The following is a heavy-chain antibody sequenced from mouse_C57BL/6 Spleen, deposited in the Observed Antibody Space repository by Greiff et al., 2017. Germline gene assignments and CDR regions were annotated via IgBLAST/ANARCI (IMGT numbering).Heavy chain of an antibody. CDR2: IYPRSGNT. J-gene: IGHJ1*03. D-gene: IGHD2-4*01. CDR1: GYTFTSYG. CDR3: ARGEMLYDYDWYFDV. Sequence: VHLVESGAELARPGASVKLSCKASGYTFTSYGISWVKQRTGQGLEWIGEIYPRSGNTYYNEKFKGKATLTADKSSSTAYMELRSLTSEDSAVYFCARGEMLYDYDWYFDVWGTGTTVTVSS. V-gene: IGHV1-81*01.